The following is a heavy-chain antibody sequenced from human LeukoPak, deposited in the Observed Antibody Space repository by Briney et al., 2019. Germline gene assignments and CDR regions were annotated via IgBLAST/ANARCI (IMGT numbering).Heavy chain of an antibody. D-gene: IGHD1-26*01. CDR1: GGSFSGYY. V-gene: IGHV4-34*01. Sequence: SETLSLTCAVYGGSFSGYYWSWIRQPPGKGLEWIGEINHSGGTNYNPSLKSRVTISVDTSKNQFSLKLSSVTAADTAVYYCKVGATTSEAFDIWGQGTMVTVSS. J-gene: IGHJ3*02. CDR3: KVGATTSEAFDI. CDR2: INHSGGT.